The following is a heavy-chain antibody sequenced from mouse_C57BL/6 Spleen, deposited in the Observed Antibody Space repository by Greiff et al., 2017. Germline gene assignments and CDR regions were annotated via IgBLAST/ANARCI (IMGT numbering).Heavy chain of an antibody. D-gene: IGHD2-12*01. CDR2: SRNKANDYTT. CDR3: ARDGYYDAMDY. V-gene: IGHV7-1*01. CDR1: GFTFSDFY. Sequence: EVKVVESGGGLVQSGRSLRLSCATSGFTFSDFYMEWVRQAPGKGLEWIAASRNKANDYTTEYSASVKGRFIVSRDTSQSILYLQMNALRAEDTAIYYCARDGYYDAMDYWGQGTSVTVSS. J-gene: IGHJ4*01.